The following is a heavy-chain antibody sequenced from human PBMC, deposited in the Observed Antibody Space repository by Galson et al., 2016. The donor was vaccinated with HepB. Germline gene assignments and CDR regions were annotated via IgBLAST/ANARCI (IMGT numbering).Heavy chain of an antibody. V-gene: IGHV1-18*04. Sequence: SVKVSCKASGYPFTTYDINWVRQAPGQGLEWMGWISGDTGDTKHSQKIQGRVSMTTDTSTGTAYMELSSLRSDDTAVYYCARDAMVLVGRGMDVWGQGTTVTVFS. CDR1: GYPFTTYD. CDR3: ARDAMVLVGRGMDV. D-gene: IGHD5-18*01. CDR2: ISGDTGDT. J-gene: IGHJ6*02.